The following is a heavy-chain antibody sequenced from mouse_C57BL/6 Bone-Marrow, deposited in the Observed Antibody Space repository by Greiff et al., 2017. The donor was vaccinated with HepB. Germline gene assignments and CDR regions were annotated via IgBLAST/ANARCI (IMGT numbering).Heavy chain of an antibody. CDR1: GYTFTSYG. V-gene: IGHV1-81*01. CDR2: IYPRSGNT. Sequence: VQLQESGAELARPGASVKLSCKASGYTFTSYGISWVKQRPGQGLEWIGEIYPRSGNTYYNEKFKGKATLTADKSSSTAYMELRRLTSEDSAVYFCARGCNFLAYWGQGTLVTVSA. J-gene: IGHJ3*01. CDR3: ARGCNFLAY. D-gene: IGHD2-1*01.